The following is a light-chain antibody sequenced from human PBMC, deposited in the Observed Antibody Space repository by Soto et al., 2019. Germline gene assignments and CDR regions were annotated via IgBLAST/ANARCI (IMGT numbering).Light chain of an antibody. J-gene: IGKJ1*01. V-gene: IGKV1-8*01. CDR2: AAS. CDR3: QQYYTYPRT. Sequence: AIRMTQSPSSLSASIGDRVTITCRASQGIGTYLAWYHQKRGKASNLLIYAASILESGVPSRFSVSGSGSDFTVTISNLQSEDFATYYCQQYYTYPRTFGQGTKVEIK. CDR1: QGIGTY.